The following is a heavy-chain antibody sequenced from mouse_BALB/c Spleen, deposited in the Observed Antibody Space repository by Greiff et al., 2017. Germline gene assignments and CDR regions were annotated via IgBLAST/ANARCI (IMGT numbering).Heavy chain of an antibody. J-gene: IGHJ4*01. Sequence: EVQRVESGGGLVQPGGSLKLSCAASGFTFSSYTMSWVRQTPEKRLEWVAYISNGGGSTYYPDTVKGRFTISRDNAKNTLYLQMSSLKSEDTAMYYCARQEEAMDYWGQGTSVTVSA. CDR1: GFTFSSYT. V-gene: IGHV5-12-2*01. CDR3: ARQEEAMDY. CDR2: ISNGGGST.